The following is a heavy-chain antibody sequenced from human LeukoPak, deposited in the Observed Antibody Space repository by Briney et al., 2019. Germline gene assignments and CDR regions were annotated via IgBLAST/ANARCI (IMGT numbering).Heavy chain of an antibody. CDR3: ARGGGIVGATTHPDAFDI. J-gene: IGHJ3*02. CDR2: ISSSSSYI. CDR1: GFTFNSYA. V-gene: IGHV3-21*01. Sequence: PGGSLRLSCAASGFTFNSYAMSWVRQAPGKGLEWVSSISSSSSYIYYADSVKGRFTISRDNAKNSLYLQMNSLRAEDTAVYYCARGGGIVGATTHPDAFDIWGQGTMVTVSS. D-gene: IGHD1-26*01.